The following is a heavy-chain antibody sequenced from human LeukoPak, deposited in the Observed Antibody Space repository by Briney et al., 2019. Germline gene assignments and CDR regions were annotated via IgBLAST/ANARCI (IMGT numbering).Heavy chain of an antibody. D-gene: IGHD3-10*01. J-gene: IGHJ4*02. CDR3: AKTGMVRGVIAYLFDY. CDR2: ISYDGNHK. V-gene: IGHV3-30*18. Sequence: GRSLRPSCAPSGFTFSNYDMHWVRQAPGKGLKWVTVISYDGNHKYCAGSVKGRFTISRDNSKNMLYLQMNSLRAEDTAVYYCAKTGMVRGVIAYLFDYWGQGTLVTVSS. CDR1: GFTFSNYD.